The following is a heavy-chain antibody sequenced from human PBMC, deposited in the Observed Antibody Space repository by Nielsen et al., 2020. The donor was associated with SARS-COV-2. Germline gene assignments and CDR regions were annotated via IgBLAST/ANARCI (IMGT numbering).Heavy chain of an antibody. J-gene: IGHJ6*02. CDR3: ARGKTQPHYYGSGSYYYYYYGMDV. D-gene: IGHD3-10*01. CDR2: IYYSGST. V-gene: IGHV4-31*02. Sequence: WIRQPPGKGLEWIGYIYYSGSTYYNPSLKSRVTISVDTSKNQFSLKLSSVTAADTAVYYCARGKTQPHYYGSGSYYYYYYGMDVWGQGTTVTVSS.